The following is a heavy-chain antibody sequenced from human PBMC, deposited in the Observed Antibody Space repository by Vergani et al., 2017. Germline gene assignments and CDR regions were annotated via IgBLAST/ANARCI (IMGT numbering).Heavy chain of an antibody. CDR3: AKDTYYYDSSGYLLPSNAFDI. CDR1: GFTFSSYA. V-gene: IGHV3-23*01. Sequence: EVQLLESGGGLGQPGGSLRLSCAASGFTFSSYAMSWVRQAPGKGLEWVSAISGSGGSTYYADSVTGRFTISRDNSKNTLYLQINSLRAEDTAVYYCAKDTYYYDSSGYLLPSNAFDIWGQGTMVTVSS. D-gene: IGHD3-22*01. CDR2: ISGSGGST. J-gene: IGHJ3*02.